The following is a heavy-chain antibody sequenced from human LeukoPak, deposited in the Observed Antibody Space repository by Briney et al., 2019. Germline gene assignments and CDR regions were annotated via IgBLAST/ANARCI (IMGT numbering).Heavy chain of an antibody. CDR3: ATYGQIQVPFEF. V-gene: IGHV3-21*04. D-gene: IGHD5-18*01. J-gene: IGHJ4*02. CDR1: GFTFSSYS. Sequence: GGSLRLSCAASGFTFSSYSMNWVRQAPGKGLEWVSTIFPSSVEIHYADSVKGRFTISRDNSRSTLSLQMDSLRAEDTATYYCATYGQIQVPFEFWGQGTLVTVSS. CDR2: IFPSSVEI.